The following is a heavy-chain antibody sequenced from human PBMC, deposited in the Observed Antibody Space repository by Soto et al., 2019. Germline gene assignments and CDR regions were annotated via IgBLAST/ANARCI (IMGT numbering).Heavy chain of an antibody. CDR2: IDPSDSYT. D-gene: IGHD2-2*01. CDR3: ATREIGCGPTSSYTNFYYGLDV. V-gene: IGHV5-10-1*03. CDR1: GYRFTTYW. Sequence: EVQLVQSGAELKKPGESLRISCKGSGYRFTTYWINWVRQMPGKGLEWMGRIDPSDSYTNYSPSFQGHVTISADKSINTAYLQWSSLKASDTAMYFCATREIGCGPTSSYTNFYYGLDVWGQGTTVTVSS. J-gene: IGHJ6*02.